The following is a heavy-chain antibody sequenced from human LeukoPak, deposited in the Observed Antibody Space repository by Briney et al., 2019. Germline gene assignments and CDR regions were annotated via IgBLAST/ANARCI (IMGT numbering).Heavy chain of an antibody. V-gene: IGHV1-18*01. D-gene: IGHD3-10*01. CDR1: GYTFTSYG. CDR3: ARGGLTESVDY. J-gene: IGHJ4*02. CDR2: ISAYNGNT. Sequence: ASVKVSCESSGYTFTSYGFTWVRQPPGQGLEWMGWISAYNGNTNYVQKLQGRVTMSTDTSTSTVYMELRSLRSDDTAVYYCARGGLTESVDYWGQGTLATVSS.